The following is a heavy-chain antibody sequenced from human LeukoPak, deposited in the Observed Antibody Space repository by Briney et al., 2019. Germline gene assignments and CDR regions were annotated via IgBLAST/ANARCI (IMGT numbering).Heavy chain of an antibody. CDR1: GFSLSNARMG. D-gene: IGHD4-23*01. CDR3: ARAVDLDGMDV. V-gene: IGHV2-26*01. Sequence: SGPVLVKPTETLTLTCTVSGFSLSNARMGVSWIRQPPGKALEWLAHIFSNDEKSYSTSPKSRLTISKDTSKSQVVLTMTNMDPVDTATYYCARAVDLDGMDVWGQGTTVTVSS. J-gene: IGHJ6*02. CDR2: IFSNDEK.